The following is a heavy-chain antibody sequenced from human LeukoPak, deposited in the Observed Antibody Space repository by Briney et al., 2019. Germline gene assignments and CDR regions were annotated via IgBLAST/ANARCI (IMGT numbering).Heavy chain of an antibody. Sequence: GASVKVSCKASGYTFTSYYMHWVRQAPGQGLEWMGIINPSGGSTSYAQRFQGRVTMTRDMSTSTVYMELSSLRSEDTAVYYRARDGTLNYYDSSGYRDAFDIWGQGTMVTVSS. CDR2: INPSGGST. D-gene: IGHD3-22*01. CDR1: GYTFTSYY. J-gene: IGHJ3*02. V-gene: IGHV1-46*01. CDR3: ARDGTLNYYDSSGYRDAFDI.